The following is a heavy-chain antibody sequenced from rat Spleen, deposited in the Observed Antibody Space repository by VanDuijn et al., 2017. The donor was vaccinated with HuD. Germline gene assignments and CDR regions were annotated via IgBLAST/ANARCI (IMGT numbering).Heavy chain of an antibody. J-gene: IGHJ2*01. V-gene: IGHV4-2*01. CDR1: GFNFNDYW. CDR3: TRVDTMGTEDY. Sequence: EVKLVESGGGLVQPGGSLKLSCTASGFNFNDYWMGWVRQAPGKGLEWIGEINKDSRTRKYTPSLKDKFTISRDNAQNTLYLQMSKLGSEDTAIYYCTRVDTMGTEDYWGQGVVVTVSS. CDR2: INKDSRTR. D-gene: IGHD1-7*01.